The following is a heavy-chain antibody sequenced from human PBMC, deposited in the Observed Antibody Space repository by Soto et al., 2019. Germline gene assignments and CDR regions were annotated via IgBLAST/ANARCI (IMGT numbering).Heavy chain of an antibody. Sequence: SETLSRTCIVSGDSISSSTYYWGWNRQPPGKGLEWIGSIYYSGRTYYNPSFKSWVTISIDTSKNQFSLKLSSVTATDTAVYYCARKRTTVVTQAYFDHWGEGALVTVSS. CDR3: ARKRTTVVTQAYFDH. J-gene: IGHJ4*02. D-gene: IGHD2-21*02. V-gene: IGHV4-39*01. CDR2: IYYSGRT. CDR1: GDSISSSTYY.